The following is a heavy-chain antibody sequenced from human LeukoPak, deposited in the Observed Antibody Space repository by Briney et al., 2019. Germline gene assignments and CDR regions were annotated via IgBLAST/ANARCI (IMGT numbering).Heavy chain of an antibody. Sequence: GASVKVSCKASGYTFTSYGISWVRQAPGQGLEWMGWISAYNGNTNYAQKLQGRVTMTTDTSTSTAYMELRSLRSDDTAVYYCARDLSSSWQYYYYYGMDVWGQGTTVTVSS. CDR3: ARDLSSSWQYYYYYGMDV. D-gene: IGHD6-13*01. V-gene: IGHV1-18*01. CDR1: GYTFTSYG. CDR2: ISAYNGNT. J-gene: IGHJ6*02.